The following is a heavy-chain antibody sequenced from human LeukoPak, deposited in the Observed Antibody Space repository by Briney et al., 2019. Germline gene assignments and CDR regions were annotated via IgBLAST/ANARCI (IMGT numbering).Heavy chain of an antibody. CDR1: GFTFSSYA. V-gene: IGHV3-30-3*01. J-gene: IGHJ4*02. D-gene: IGHD7-27*01. Sequence: GGSLRLSCAASGFTFSSYALHWVRQAPGKGLEWVAVISYDGSNKYYADSVKGRFTISRDNSKITLYLQMNSLRAEDTAVYYCARSPLGYFDDWGQGTLVTVSS. CDR3: ARSPLGYFDD. CDR2: ISYDGSNK.